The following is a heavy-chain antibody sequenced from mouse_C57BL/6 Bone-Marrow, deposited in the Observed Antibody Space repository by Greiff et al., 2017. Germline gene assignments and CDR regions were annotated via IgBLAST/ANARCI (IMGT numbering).Heavy chain of an antibody. CDR2: ISDGGSYT. V-gene: IGHV5-4*01. CDR3: ARKYYSNYNYDARAY. CDR1: GFTFSSYS. D-gene: IGHD2-5*01. Sequence: EVQLVESGAGLVKPGASLKLSCAASGFTFSSYSMPWVRQTPEQRLEWVATISDGGSYTYYPDNVKGRFPISTDTAYNNTYLQLSHLTSEDTTMYYCARKYYSNYNYDARAYWGQGTLVTVSA. J-gene: IGHJ4*01.